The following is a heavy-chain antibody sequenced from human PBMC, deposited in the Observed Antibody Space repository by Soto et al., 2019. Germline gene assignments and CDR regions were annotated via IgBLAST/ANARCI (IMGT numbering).Heavy chain of an antibody. V-gene: IGHV3-53*01. J-gene: IGHJ4*02. Sequence: EVQLVESGGGLIQPGGSLRLSCAASGFTVNSDYMSWIRQTPGKGLEWVAFIYNGESTHYADSVKGRFTISSDRSKNTLYLQMNSQRIEDTAVYYCARDGRGVGKSSRFEYWGQGTLVTIS. D-gene: IGHD1-26*01. CDR1: GFTVNSDY. CDR3: ARDGRGVGKSSRFEY. CDR2: IYNGEST.